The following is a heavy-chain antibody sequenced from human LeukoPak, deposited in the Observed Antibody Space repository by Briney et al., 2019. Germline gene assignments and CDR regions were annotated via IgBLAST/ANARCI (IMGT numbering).Heavy chain of an antibody. CDR2: INPSGGST. J-gene: IGHJ4*02. CDR3: ARLRITMVRGVRLYPDY. V-gene: IGHV1-46*01. D-gene: IGHD3-10*01. CDR1: GYTFTSCY. Sequence: ASVKVSCKASGYTFTSCYMHWVRQAPGQGLEWMGIINPSGGSTSYAQKFQGRVTMTRDTSTSTVYMELSSLRSEDTAVYYCARLRITMVRGVRLYPDYWGQGTLVTVSS.